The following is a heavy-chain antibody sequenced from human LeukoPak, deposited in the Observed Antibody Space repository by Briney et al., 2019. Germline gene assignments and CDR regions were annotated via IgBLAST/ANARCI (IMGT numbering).Heavy chain of an antibody. CDR2: ISSGGSTI. Sequence: PAGSLRLSCAASGFTFSSYEMNWVRQAPGKGLEWVSYISSGGSTIYYADSVKGRFTISRDNVRNSLYLQMNSLRAEDTAVYYCARDPGWKNYFDYWGQGTLVTVSS. J-gene: IGHJ4*02. D-gene: IGHD1-1*01. V-gene: IGHV3-48*03. CDR1: GFTFSSYE. CDR3: ARDPGWKNYFDY.